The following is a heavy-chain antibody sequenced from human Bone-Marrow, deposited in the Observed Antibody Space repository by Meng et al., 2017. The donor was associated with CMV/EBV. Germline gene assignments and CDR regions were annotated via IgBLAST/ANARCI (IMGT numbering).Heavy chain of an antibody. CDR1: GFTFSNAW. J-gene: IGHJ6*02. D-gene: IGHD2-2*01. Sequence: GGSLRLSCAASGFTFSNAWMSWVRQAPGKGREWVGRIKSKTDGGTTDYAAPVKGRFTISRDDSKNTLYLQMNSLKTEDTAVYYCTTDSRQTFCSSTSCYLYYYGMDVWGQGTTVTVSS. V-gene: IGHV3-15*01. CDR2: IKSKTDGGTT. CDR3: TTDSRQTFCSSTSCYLYYYGMDV.